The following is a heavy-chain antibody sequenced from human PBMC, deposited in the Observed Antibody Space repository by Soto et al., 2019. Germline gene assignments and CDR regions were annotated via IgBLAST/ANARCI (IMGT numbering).Heavy chain of an antibody. V-gene: IGHV1-3*01. D-gene: IGHD3-10*01. Sequence: GASGKVSCKASGYTFTSYARHLVRQAPGQKLEWMGWINAGNGNTKYSQKFQGRVTITRDTSASTAYMELSSLRSEDTAVYYCARDELTITMVRGVTRLDYWGQGTLVTVSS. CDR1: GYTFTSYA. J-gene: IGHJ4*02. CDR2: INAGNGNT. CDR3: ARDELTITMVRGVTRLDY.